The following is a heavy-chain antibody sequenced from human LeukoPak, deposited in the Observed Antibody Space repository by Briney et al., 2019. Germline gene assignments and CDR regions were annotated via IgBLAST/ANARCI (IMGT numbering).Heavy chain of an antibody. Sequence: PSETLSLTCAVYGGSFSGYYWSWIRQPAGKGLEWSGEINHSGSTNYNPSLKSRVTISVDTSKNQFSLKLSSVTAADTAVYYCAIDRYDTSGYYYRYNWFDPWGQGTLVTVSS. J-gene: IGHJ5*02. D-gene: IGHD3-22*01. CDR3: AIDRYDTSGYYYRYNWFDP. CDR1: GGSFSGYY. V-gene: IGHV4-34*01. CDR2: INHSGST.